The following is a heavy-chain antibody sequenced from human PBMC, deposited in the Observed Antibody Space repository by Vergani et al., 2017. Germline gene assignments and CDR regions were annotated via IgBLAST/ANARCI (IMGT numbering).Heavy chain of an antibody. J-gene: IGHJ4*02. CDR2: VDPEDGET. CDR3: ARGHPRNSADESYYFDY. Sequence: EVQLVQSGAEVQKPGATVKISCKVSGYTFSDYYMHWVRQAPGKGPEWMGLVDPEDGETKYAEKFQGRVTINADTATDTAYMELSSLRSEDTAVYYCARGHPRNSADESYYFDYWGQGTLVIVSS. V-gene: IGHV1-69-2*01. D-gene: IGHD3-10*01. CDR1: GYTFSDYY.